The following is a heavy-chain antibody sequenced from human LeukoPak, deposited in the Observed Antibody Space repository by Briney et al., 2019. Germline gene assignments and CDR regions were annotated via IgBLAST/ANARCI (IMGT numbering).Heavy chain of an antibody. V-gene: IGHV3-21*01. CDR2: ISSSSSYI. CDR3: ARGLASYYYGSGSTNWFDP. D-gene: IGHD3-10*01. J-gene: IGHJ5*02. Sequence: GRSLRLSCAASGFTFSSYTMNWVRQAPGKGLEWVSSISSSSSYIYYADSVKGRFTISRDNAKNSLYLQMNSVRAQDTAVYYCARGLASYYYGSGSTNWFDPWGQGTLVTVSS. CDR1: GFTFSSYT.